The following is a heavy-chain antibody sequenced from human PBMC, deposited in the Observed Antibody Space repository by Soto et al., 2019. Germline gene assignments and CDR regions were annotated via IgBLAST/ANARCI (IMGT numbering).Heavy chain of an antibody. Sequence: QITLKESGPTLVKPTQTLTLTCTFSGFSLSTSGVGVGWIRRPPGKALEWLAPIYWDDDKRYSPSLKSRLTIPKDPSKNQVVLTMTNMDPVDTATYYCAHSPTMVRGGGAFDIWGQGTMVTVSS. D-gene: IGHD3-10*01. CDR1: GFSLSTSGVG. CDR3: AHSPTMVRGGGAFDI. CDR2: IYWDDDK. V-gene: IGHV2-5*02. J-gene: IGHJ3*02.